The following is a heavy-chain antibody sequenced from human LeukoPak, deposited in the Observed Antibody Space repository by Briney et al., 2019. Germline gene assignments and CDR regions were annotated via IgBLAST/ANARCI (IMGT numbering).Heavy chain of an antibody. CDR1: GFTFSSYW. V-gene: IGHV3-7*01. CDR2: IKQDGSEK. J-gene: IGHJ5*02. CDR3: AGSGWSPNWFDP. Sequence: GGSLRLSCAASGFTFSSYWMSWVRQAPGKGLEWVANIKQDGSEKYYVDSVKGRFTISRDNAKNSLYLQMTSLRAEDTAVYYCAGSGWSPNWFDPWGQGTLVTVSS. D-gene: IGHD6-19*01.